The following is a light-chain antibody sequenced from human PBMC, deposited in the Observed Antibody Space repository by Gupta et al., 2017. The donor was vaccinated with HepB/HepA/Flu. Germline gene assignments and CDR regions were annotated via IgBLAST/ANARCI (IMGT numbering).Light chain of an antibody. CDR2: AAS. V-gene: IGKV1-39*01. Sequence: GDRVTITCRASQSISSYLNWYQQKPGKAPKLLIYAASSLQSGVQSRFSGSGSGTDFTLTISSLQPEDFATYYCQQSYSTPCSFGQGTKLEIK. J-gene: IGKJ2*04. CDR1: QSISSY. CDR3: QQSYSTPCS.